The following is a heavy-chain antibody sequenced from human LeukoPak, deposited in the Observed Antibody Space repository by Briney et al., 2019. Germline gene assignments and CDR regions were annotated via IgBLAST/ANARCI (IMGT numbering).Heavy chain of an antibody. D-gene: IGHD6-19*01. CDR1: GFTVSSNY. Sequence: GGSLRLSCAASGFTVSSNYMSWVRQAPGKGLECVSVIYTGGSTYYADSVKGRFTISRDKSKNTLYLQMNTLRAEDTAVYYCARDPSSGHFDSWGQGTLVTVSS. V-gene: IGHV3-66*01. CDR2: IYTGGST. J-gene: IGHJ4*02. CDR3: ARDPSSGHFDS.